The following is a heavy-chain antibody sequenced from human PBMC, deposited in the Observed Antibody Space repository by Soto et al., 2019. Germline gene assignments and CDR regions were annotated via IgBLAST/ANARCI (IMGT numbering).Heavy chain of an antibody. V-gene: IGHV5-51*01. CDR1: GYSFTSYW. D-gene: IGHD3-9*01. Sequence: PGESLKISCKGSGYSFTSYWIGWVRQMPGKGLEWMGIIYPGDSDTRYSPSFQGQVTISADKSISTAYLQWSSLKASDTAMYYCARPTRYDILTGQAFNYYYGMDVWGQGTTVTVSS. CDR2: IYPGDSDT. J-gene: IGHJ6*02. CDR3: ARPTRYDILTGQAFNYYYGMDV.